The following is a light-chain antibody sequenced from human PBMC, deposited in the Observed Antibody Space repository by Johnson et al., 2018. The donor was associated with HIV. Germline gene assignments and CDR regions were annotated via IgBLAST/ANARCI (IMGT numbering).Light chain of an antibody. V-gene: IGLV1-51*02. CDR1: RSNIGSNT. CDR2: EKN. Sequence: HSVLTQPPSASGTPGQRVTISCSGSRSNIGSNTVNWYQQLPGTAPKLVIYEKNKRPSGISDRFSGSKSGASATLDITGLQTGDEADYYCGTWDNSLNVYVFGTGTKVTVL. CDR3: GTWDNSLNVYV. J-gene: IGLJ1*01.